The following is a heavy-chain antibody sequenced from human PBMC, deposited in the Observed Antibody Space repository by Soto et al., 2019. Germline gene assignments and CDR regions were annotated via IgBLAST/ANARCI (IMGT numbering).Heavy chain of an antibody. D-gene: IGHD4-17*01. CDR3: ARGVGEPNAFDI. CDR2: IGTAGDP. J-gene: IGHJ3*02. V-gene: IGHV3-13*05. CDR1: GFTFRSYD. Sequence: GSLRLSCAASGFTFRSYDMHWVRQATGKGLEWVSAIGTAGDPYYPGSVKGRFTISRENAKNSLYLQMNSLRAGDTAVYYCARGVGEPNAFDIWGQGTMVTVSS.